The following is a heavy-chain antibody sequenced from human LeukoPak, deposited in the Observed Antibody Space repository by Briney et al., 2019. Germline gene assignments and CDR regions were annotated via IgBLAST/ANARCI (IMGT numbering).Heavy chain of an antibody. CDR2: ISGNGGTT. Sequence: PGGSLRLSCPASGFTFSSYALSWVRQAPGKGLEWVSGISGNGGTTYYADSVKGRFTISRDNSKNTLYLQMNGLRAEDTAVYYCAKDMFSGYSGNYFDNWGQGTLVTVSS. CDR1: GFTFSSYA. J-gene: IGHJ4*02. V-gene: IGHV3-23*01. D-gene: IGHD5-18*01. CDR3: AKDMFSGYSGNYFDN.